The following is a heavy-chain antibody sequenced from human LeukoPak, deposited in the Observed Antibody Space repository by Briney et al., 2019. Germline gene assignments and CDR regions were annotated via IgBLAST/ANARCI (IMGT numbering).Heavy chain of an antibody. D-gene: IGHD5-12*01. J-gene: IGHJ4*02. V-gene: IGHV4-59*01. CDR2: IYYRGST. Sequence: PSETLSLTCTVSGGSISSYYWSWIRQPPGKGLEWIGYIYYRGSTNYNPSLKSRVTISVDTSKNQFSLKLSSVTAADTAVYYCARGPYSGYYFDYWGQGTLVTASS. CDR1: GGSISSYY. CDR3: ARGPYSGYYFDY.